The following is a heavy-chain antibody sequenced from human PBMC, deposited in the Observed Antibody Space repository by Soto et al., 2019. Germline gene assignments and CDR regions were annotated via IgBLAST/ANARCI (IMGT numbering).Heavy chain of an antibody. J-gene: IGHJ4*02. CDR2: INAGNGNT. V-gene: IGHV1-3*01. Sequence: ASVKVSCTASGYTFTSYAMHWVRQAPGQRLEWMGWINAGNGNTKYSQKFQGRVTITRDTSASTAYMELSSLRSEDTAVYYCARGRGGYSYGHNYFDYWGQGTLVTVSS. D-gene: IGHD5-18*01. CDR1: GYTFTSYA. CDR3: ARGRGGYSYGHNYFDY.